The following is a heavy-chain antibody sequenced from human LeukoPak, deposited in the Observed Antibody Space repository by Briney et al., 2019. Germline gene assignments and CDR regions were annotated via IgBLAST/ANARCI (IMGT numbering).Heavy chain of an antibody. D-gene: IGHD3-10*01. J-gene: IGHJ6*02. CDR3: ARDFTAEFRYYYYGMDV. CDR2: ISYDGSNK. CDR1: GFTFSSYA. V-gene: IGHV3-30-3*01. Sequence: GGSLRLSCAASGFTFSSYAMHWVRQAPGKGLEWVAVISYDGSNKYYADSVKGRFTISRDNSKNTLYLQMNSLRAEDTAVYYCARDFTAEFRYYYYGMDVWGQGTTVTVSS.